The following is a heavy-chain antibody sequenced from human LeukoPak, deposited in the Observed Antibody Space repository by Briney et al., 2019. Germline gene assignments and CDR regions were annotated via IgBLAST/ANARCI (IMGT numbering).Heavy chain of an antibody. CDR2: INPADGNT. CDR3: ARKLVFDY. CDR1: GYRFNKYG. V-gene: IGHV1-18*04. J-gene: IGHJ4*02. Sequence: ASVRVSCKTSGYRFNKYGISWVRQAPGQGLEWMGWINPADGNTTSARKFHGRLIMTTDTSTNTAHMEMRGLRSDDTAVYYCARKLVFDYWGKGTLVSVSS.